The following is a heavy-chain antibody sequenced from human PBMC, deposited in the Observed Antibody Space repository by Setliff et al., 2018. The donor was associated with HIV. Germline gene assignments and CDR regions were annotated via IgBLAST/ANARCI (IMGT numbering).Heavy chain of an antibody. V-gene: IGHV1-18*04. CDR2: ISTYKGNT. D-gene: IGHD3-9*01. Sequence: ASVKVSCKASGYTFTSYGISWVRQAPGQGLEWMGWISTYKGNTKYEQKFQGRVTMTTDTSTSTAYMELSSLRSDDTAVCYCARVGGPYYDLLTGYYGAVDYWGQGTLVTVSS. CDR3: ARVGGPYYDLLTGYYGAVDY. J-gene: IGHJ4*02. CDR1: GYTFTSYG.